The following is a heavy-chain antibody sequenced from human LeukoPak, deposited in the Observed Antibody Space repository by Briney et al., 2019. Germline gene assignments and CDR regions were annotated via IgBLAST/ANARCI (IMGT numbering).Heavy chain of an antibody. CDR2: ISAYNGNT. D-gene: IGHD6-13*01. CDR3: ARIRGSSWYEYYYYMDV. CDR1: GYTFTSYG. Sequence: ASVKVSCKASGYTFTSYGISWVRQAPGQGLEWMGWISAYNGNTNYAQKLQGRVTMTTDTSTSTAYMELRSLRSDDTAVYYCARIRGSSWYEYYYYMDVWGKGTTVTVSS. V-gene: IGHV1-18*01. J-gene: IGHJ6*03.